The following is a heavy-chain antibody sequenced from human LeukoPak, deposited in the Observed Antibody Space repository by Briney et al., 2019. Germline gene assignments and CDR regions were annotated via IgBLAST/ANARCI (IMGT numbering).Heavy chain of an antibody. CDR1: GGSFSPYY. V-gene: IGHV4-34*01. J-gene: IGHJ6*03. D-gene: IGHD5-18*01. CDR3: ARGNQGGYSYGPPHYCYYMDV. Sequence: PSETLSLTCAVYGGSFSPYYWSWIRRPPGKGLEWIGEIHHSGSTTYNPSLKSRVTISLDTSKNQFSLKVTSVTAADTAVYFCARGNQGGYSYGPPHYCYYMDVWDKGTTVTVS. CDR2: IHHSGST.